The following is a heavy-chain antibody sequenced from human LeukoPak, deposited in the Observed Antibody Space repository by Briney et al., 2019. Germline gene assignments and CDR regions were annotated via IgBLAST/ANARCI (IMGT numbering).Heavy chain of an antibody. CDR3: AAASGYKFDI. D-gene: IGHD6-25*01. Sequence: GGSLRLSCAASGFTFKNAWMSWVRQAPGKGLEWVSYIGGSSVHSNYADSVKGRFTTSRDNAKNSLYLHMNSLRTEDTAVYYCAAASGYKFDIWGQGTLVTVSS. CDR2: IGGSSVHS. J-gene: IGHJ4*02. V-gene: IGHV3-11*03. CDR1: GFTFKNAW.